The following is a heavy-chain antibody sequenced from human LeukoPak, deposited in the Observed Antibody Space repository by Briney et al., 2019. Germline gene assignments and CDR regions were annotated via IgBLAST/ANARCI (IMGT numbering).Heavy chain of an antibody. V-gene: IGHV4-39*02. D-gene: IGHD4-17*01. J-gene: IGHJ4*02. CDR2: IYYSGST. Sequence: PSETLSLTCTVSGGSISSSSYYWGWIRQPPGKGLEWIGSIYYSGSTYYNPSLKSRVTISVDTSKNQFSLQLNSVTPEDTAVYYCAREDYGDYTFDYWGQGTLVTASS. CDR1: GGSISSSSYY. CDR3: AREDYGDYTFDY.